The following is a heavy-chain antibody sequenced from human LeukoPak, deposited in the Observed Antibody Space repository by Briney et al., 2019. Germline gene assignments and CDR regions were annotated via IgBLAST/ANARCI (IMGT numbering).Heavy chain of an antibody. D-gene: IGHD2-15*01. CDR2: IYPGDSDT. Sequence: GESLKISCKGSGYSFTKSWIGWVRQMPGKGLELMGIIYPGDSDTRYSPSFQGQVTISADASITTAYLQWSTLKASDTATYYCARHPYWSGSSCYEAVFADYWGQGTLLTVPS. CDR1: GYSFTKSW. V-gene: IGHV5-51*01. CDR3: ARHPYWSGSSCYEAVFADY. J-gene: IGHJ4*02.